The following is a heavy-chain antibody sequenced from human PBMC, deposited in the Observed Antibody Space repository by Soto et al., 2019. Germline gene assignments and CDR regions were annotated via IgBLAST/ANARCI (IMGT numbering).Heavy chain of an antibody. V-gene: IGHV3-66*01. CDR1: GFTVSSNY. J-gene: IGHJ6*03. CDR2: IYSGGST. Sequence: GGSLRLSCAASGFTVSSNYMSWVRQAPGKGLEWVSVIYSGGSTYYADSVKGRFTISRDNSKNTLYLQMNSLRAEDTAVYYCARDLTAARRSYYYYYMDVWGKGTTVTVSS. D-gene: IGHD6-6*01. CDR3: ARDLTAARRSYYYYYMDV.